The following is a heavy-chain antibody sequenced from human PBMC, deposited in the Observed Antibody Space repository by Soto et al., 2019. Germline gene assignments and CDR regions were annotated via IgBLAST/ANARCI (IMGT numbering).Heavy chain of an antibody. CDR3: ARDLYVTMIVVEEEGCFDY. V-gene: IGHV3-30-3*01. Sequence: QVQLVESGGGVVQPGRSLRLSCAASGFTFSSYAMHWVRQAPGKGLEWVAVISYDGSNKYYADSVKGRFTISRDNSKNTLDLQMNSLRAEDTAVYYCARDLYVTMIVVEEEGCFDYWVQGTLVTVSS. J-gene: IGHJ4*02. D-gene: IGHD3-22*01. CDR2: ISYDGSNK. CDR1: GFTFSSYA.